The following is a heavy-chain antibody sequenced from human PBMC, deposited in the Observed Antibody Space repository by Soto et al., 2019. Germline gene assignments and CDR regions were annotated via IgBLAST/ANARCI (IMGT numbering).Heavy chain of an antibody. Sequence: SLKLSCAASVFNFIGSAMNWVRQAPGKGLEWVAVISYDGSKEYYADSVKGRFTISRDNSKNTLYLQMNRLRIEDTAFFHCARAYSGFSAFDIWGQGTMVTVSS. D-gene: IGHD1-26*01. CDR1: VFNFIGSA. CDR3: ARAYSGFSAFDI. J-gene: IGHJ3*02. V-gene: IGHV3-30-3*01. CDR2: ISYDGSKE.